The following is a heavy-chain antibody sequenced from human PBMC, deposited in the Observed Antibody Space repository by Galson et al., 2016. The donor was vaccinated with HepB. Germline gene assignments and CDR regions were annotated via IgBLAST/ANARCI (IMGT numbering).Heavy chain of an antibody. CDR1: GFIFSSFD. J-gene: IGHJ4*02. V-gene: IGHV3-33*08. D-gene: IGHD2-15*01. CDR3: AATVHCCGGNCHCYFDY. CDR2: IWFDGSEK. Sequence: SLRLSCAASGFIFSSFDMGWVRQAPGKGLEWVAVIWFDGSEKYYSDSVKGRFTISRDNSKNTLDLQMNSLRAEDTAVYYCAATVHCCGGNCHCYFDYWGQRTLVTVPA.